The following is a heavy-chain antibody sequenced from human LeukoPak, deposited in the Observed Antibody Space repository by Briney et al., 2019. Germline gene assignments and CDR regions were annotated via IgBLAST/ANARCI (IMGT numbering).Heavy chain of an antibody. CDR1: GFTFSSSW. V-gene: IGHV3-74*03. CDR3: ARVVDDYDSGGFSWFDY. CDR2: VNSDGSRT. J-gene: IGHJ4*02. Sequence: PGGSLRLCCAASGFTFSSSWMHWVRQGAGKGLEWVSRVNSDGSRTTYADSVKGRFTISRDNAKNTLYLQMNSLRAEDTAVYYCARVVDDYDSGGFSWFDYWGQGTLVTVSS. D-gene: IGHD3-22*01.